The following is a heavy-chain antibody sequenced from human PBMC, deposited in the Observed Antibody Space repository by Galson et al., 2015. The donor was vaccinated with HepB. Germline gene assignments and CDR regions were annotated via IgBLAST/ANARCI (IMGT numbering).Heavy chain of an antibody. CDR3: ARDLGHDYGDYGRPLGFDY. CDR1: GFTFSSYW. CDR2: INSDGSST. J-gene: IGHJ4*02. D-gene: IGHD4-17*01. Sequence: SLRLSCAASGFTFSSYWLHWVRQAPGKGLVWVSRINSDGSSTSYADSVKGRFTISRDNAKNTLYLQMNSLRAEDTAVYYCARDLGHDYGDYGRPLGFDYWVQGTLVTVSS. V-gene: IGHV3-74*01.